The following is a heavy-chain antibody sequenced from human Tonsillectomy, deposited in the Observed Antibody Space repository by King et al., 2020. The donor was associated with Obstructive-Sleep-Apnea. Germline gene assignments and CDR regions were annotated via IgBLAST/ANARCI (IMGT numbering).Heavy chain of an antibody. CDR2: IDPSDSYT. CDR3: ARQRGVWFDH. V-gene: IGHV5-10-1*03. Sequence: EVQLVESGAEVKKPGESLSISCTTSGNSFSTSWISWVRQMPGKGLEWMGRIDPSDSYTNYSPSFQGHVTISADKSISTAYLQWSSLKASDTAMYYCARQRGVWFDHGGQGTRVTVAS. CDR1: GNSFSTSW. J-gene: IGHJ5*02. D-gene: IGHD3-3*01.